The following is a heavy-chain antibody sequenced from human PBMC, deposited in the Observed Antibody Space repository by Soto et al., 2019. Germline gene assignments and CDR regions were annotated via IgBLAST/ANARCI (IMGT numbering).Heavy chain of an antibody. Sequence: QVQLVQSGAEVKKPGSSVKVSCKASGGTFNNYPITWVRQAPGQGLEWMGGSIPIFGTANYAQKFQDRVTITVDESTSTAFMELSSLRSEDTAIYYCARGRGYSGDDHYYYFDMDVWGLGTAVNVSS. CDR3: ARGRGYSGDDHYYYFDMDV. J-gene: IGHJ6*02. CDR1: GGTFNNYP. D-gene: IGHD5-12*01. V-gene: IGHV1-69*01. CDR2: SIPIFGTA.